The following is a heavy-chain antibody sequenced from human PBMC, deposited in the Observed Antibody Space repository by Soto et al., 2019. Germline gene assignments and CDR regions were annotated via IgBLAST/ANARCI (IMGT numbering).Heavy chain of an antibody. Sequence: QVQLVQSGAEVKKPGSSVKVSCKASGGTFSSYSISWVRQAPGQGLEWMGGIIPIFGTANYAQKFQSRVTITADESTSTAYMELRSLRSEDTSVYYCARKGPRSIGCFGDYYYGMDVWGQGTTVTVSS. CDR1: GGTFSSYS. J-gene: IGHJ6*02. CDR3: ARKGPRSIGCFGDYYYGMDV. CDR2: IIPIFGTA. D-gene: IGHD6-19*01. V-gene: IGHV1-69*01.